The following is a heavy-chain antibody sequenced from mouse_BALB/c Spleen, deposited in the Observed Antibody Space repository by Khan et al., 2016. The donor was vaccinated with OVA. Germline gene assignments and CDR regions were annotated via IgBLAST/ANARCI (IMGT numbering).Heavy chain of an antibody. CDR3: ARSTIPYYFDY. Sequence: QVQLKESGAELAKPGASVKMSCKASGYTFTTYWMHWVKQRPGQGLEWIGYINPSTSYTEYNQKFKDKATLTADKSSSTAYMQLSSLTSEDSAVYYCARSTIPYYFDYWGQGTTLTVSS. V-gene: IGHV1-7*01. D-gene: IGHD1-1*01. CDR1: GYTFTTYW. CDR2: INPSTSYT. J-gene: IGHJ2*01.